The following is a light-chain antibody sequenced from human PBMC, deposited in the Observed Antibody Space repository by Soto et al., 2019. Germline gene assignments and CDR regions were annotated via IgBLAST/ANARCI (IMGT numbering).Light chain of an antibody. Sequence: DIQLTQSPSFLSASVGDRVTITCRASQGISSYLAWYHQKPGKAPKLLIYGASTLQCGVPSRFSGSGSGIEFTLTISSLQPEDFATYYCQQLNSYPITCGQGTLLEIK. CDR1: QGISSY. J-gene: IGKJ5*01. CDR3: QQLNSYPIT. V-gene: IGKV1-9*01. CDR2: GAS.